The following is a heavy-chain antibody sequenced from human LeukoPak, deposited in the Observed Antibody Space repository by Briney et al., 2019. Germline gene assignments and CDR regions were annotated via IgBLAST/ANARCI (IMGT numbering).Heavy chain of an antibody. V-gene: IGHV1-69*05. J-gene: IGHJ4*02. CDR2: IIPIFGTA. CDR1: GGTFSSYA. D-gene: IGHD5-12*01. Sequence: RATVKVSCKASGGTFSSYAISWVRQAPGQGLEWMGGIIPIFGTANYAQKIQGRVTMTTDASTSTAYMELRSLRSDDTAIYYCARPNTGLRPGALAYWGQGTLVTVSS. CDR3: ARPNTGLRPGALAY.